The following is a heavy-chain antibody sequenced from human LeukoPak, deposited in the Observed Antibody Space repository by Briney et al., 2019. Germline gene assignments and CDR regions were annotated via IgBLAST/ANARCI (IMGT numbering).Heavy chain of an antibody. D-gene: IGHD2-15*01. J-gene: IGHJ4*02. Sequence: PSETLSLTCAVSGYSISTGYHWGWIRQSPGTGLEWIGSTYHSGNTYYNPSLKSRVTVSMDTSMNQFSLQVTSVTAADTAVYYCARTRDCSGATCYSPELFDSWGQGTLVTVSS. CDR3: ARTRDCSGATCYSPELFDS. CDR1: GYSISTGYH. CDR2: TYHSGNT. V-gene: IGHV4-38-2*01.